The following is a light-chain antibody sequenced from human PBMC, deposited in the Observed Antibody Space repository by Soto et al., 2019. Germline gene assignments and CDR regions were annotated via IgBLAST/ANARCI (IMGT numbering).Light chain of an antibody. V-gene: IGLV2-11*01. CDR2: EVN. CDR1: SSDVGGYNY. Sequence: QSALTQPRSVSGSPRQSVTISCTGTSSDVGGYNYVSWYQHHPGKGPKLIIYEVNNRPSGVSDRFSGSKSGNKASLTISNLEAEDESDYYCGSYTSTDTPFVFGTGTKVTVL. CDR3: GSYTSTDTPFV. J-gene: IGLJ1*01.